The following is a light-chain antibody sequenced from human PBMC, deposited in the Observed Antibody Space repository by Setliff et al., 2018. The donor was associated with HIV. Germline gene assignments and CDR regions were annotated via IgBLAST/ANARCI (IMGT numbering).Light chain of an antibody. Sequence: QSALTQRPSASGSPGQAVTISCTGASREVGVYNYVSWFQQHPGKAPKLMIYEVTKRSSGVPDRFSGSKSGNTASLTVAGLQAEDEADYYCGSYAGSKSYVFGTGTKVTVL. CDR3: GSYAGSKSYV. V-gene: IGLV2-8*01. CDR2: EVT. CDR1: SREVGVYNY. J-gene: IGLJ1*01.